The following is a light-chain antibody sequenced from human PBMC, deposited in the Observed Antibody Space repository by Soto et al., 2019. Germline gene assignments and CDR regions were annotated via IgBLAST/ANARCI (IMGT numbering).Light chain of an antibody. CDR2: YDD. V-gene: IGLV1-36*01. Sequence: QSVLTQPPSVSEAPRQRVTISCSGSSSNIGNNGVNWYQQFPGKAPKLLIYYDDLKPSGVSDRFSGSKSGTSASLVIRGLQSDDEADHYCAAWDDSLNAYVFGIGTKVTVL. J-gene: IGLJ1*01. CDR3: AAWDDSLNAYV. CDR1: SSNIGNNG.